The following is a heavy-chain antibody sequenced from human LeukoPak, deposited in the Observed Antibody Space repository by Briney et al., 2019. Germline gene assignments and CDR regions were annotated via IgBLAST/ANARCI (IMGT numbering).Heavy chain of an antibody. J-gene: IGHJ2*01. CDR2: IYYSGST. CDR3: ARVYYGRTYDYWYFDL. CDR1: GGSISSYY. D-gene: IGHD3-10*01. V-gene: IGHV4-59*01. Sequence: SETLSLTCTISGGSISSYYWSWIRQPPGKGLEWIGYIYYSGSTNYNPSLKSRVTISVDTSKNQFSLKLSSVTAADTAVYFCARVYYGRTYDYWYFDLWGRGTLVTVSS.